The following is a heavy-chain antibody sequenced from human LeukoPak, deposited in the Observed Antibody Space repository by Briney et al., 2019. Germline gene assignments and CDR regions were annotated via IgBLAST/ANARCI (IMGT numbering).Heavy chain of an antibody. Sequence: GGSLRLSCAASGFTFSSYGMSWVRQAPGKGLEWVSFITTSGATTSYADSVKGRFTISRDNPRNTLYMQMNSLRDEDTALYYCAIMHGYYDGSGYWVQWGQGTLVTVSS. CDR1: GFTFSSYG. V-gene: IGHV3-23*01. D-gene: IGHD3-22*01. CDR2: ITTSGATT. J-gene: IGHJ4*02. CDR3: AIMHGYYDGSGYWVQ.